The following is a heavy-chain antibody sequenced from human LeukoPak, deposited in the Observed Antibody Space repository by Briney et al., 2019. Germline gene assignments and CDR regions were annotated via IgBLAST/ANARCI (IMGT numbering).Heavy chain of an antibody. Sequence: SETLSLTCTVSGGSVSSGSYYWSWIRQPPGKGLEWIGYIYYSGGTNYNPSLKSRVTISVDTSKNQFSLKLSSVTAADTAVYYCARASSSGDYWGQGTLVTVSS. CDR1: GGSVSSGSYY. D-gene: IGHD6-6*01. CDR2: IYYSGGT. CDR3: ARASSSGDY. V-gene: IGHV4-61*01. J-gene: IGHJ4*02.